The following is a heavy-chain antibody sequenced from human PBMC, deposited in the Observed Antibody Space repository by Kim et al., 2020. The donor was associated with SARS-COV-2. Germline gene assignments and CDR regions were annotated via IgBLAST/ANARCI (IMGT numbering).Heavy chain of an antibody. D-gene: IGHD3-10*01. J-gene: IGHJ6*02. V-gene: IGHV3-23*01. CDR3: AKNWGTMVRLGAGMDV. Sequence: SVKGRFTISRDNSKNTLYLQMNSLRAEDTAVYYCAKNWGTMVRLGAGMDVWGQGTTVTVSS.